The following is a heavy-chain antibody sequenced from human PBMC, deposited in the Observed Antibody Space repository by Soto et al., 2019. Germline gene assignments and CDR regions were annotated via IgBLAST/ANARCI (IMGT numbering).Heavy chain of an antibody. V-gene: IGHV1-3*01. D-gene: IGHD3-10*01. Sequence: VASVKVSCKAPGYTFTSYGVHWVRQAPGQRPEWVGRINPYNGATNYSQNFQGRVTITRDISANSAYMELSSLRSEDTAVYYCAAGSYFVFDYWGQGTLVTVSS. CDR1: GYTFTSYG. CDR3: AAGSYFVFDY. CDR2: INPYNGAT. J-gene: IGHJ4*02.